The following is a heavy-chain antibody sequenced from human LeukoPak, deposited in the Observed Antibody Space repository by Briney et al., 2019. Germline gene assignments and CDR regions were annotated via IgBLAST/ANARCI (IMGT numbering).Heavy chain of an antibody. D-gene: IGHD2-2*01. CDR2: ISGSGGST. CDR1: GFTFSSYA. Sequence: PGGSLRLSCAPSGFTFSSYAMSCVRQAPGKGLEWVSSISGSGGSTYYADSVKGRFTISRDNSKNTLYLQMNSLRAEDTAVYYCAKVSGIVVVPAALFDYWGQGTLVTVSS. CDR3: AKVSGIVVVPAALFDY. V-gene: IGHV3-23*01. J-gene: IGHJ4*02.